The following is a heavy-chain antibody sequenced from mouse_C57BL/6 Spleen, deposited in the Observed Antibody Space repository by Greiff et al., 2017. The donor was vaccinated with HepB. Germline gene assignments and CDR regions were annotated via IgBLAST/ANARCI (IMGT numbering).Heavy chain of an antibody. Sequence: VKLVESGAELVRPGASVTLSCKASGYTFTDYEMHWVKQTPVHGLEWIGAIDPETGGTAYNQKFKGKAILTADKSSSTAYMELRSLTSEDSAVYYCTRWDDYDGVYAMDYWGQGTSVTVSS. D-gene: IGHD2-4*01. CDR3: TRWDDYDGVYAMDY. CDR1: GYTFTDYE. V-gene: IGHV1-15*01. CDR2: IDPETGGT. J-gene: IGHJ4*01.